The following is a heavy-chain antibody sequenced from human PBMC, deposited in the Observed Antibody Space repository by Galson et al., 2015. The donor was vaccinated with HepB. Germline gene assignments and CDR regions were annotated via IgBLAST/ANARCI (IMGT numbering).Heavy chain of an antibody. CDR1: GFTFSSYS. CDR2: ISSSSSYI. J-gene: IGHJ3*02. Sequence: SLRLSCAASGFTFSSYSMNWVRQAPGKGLEWVSSISSSSSYIYYADSVKGRFTISRDNAKNSLYLQMNSLRAEDTAVYYCASIIAVDAFDIWGQGTMVIVSS. D-gene: IGHD6-19*01. V-gene: IGHV3-21*01. CDR3: ASIIAVDAFDI.